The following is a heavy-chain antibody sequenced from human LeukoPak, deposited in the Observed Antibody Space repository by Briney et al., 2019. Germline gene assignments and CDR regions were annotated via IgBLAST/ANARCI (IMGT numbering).Heavy chain of an antibody. Sequence: GGSLRLSCAASGFTFSSYAMSWVRQAPGKGLEWVSAISGSGGSTYYADSVKGRFTISRDNSKNTLYLQMNSLRAEDTAVYYCAKGGDYGDYAPYDAFDIWAKGQWSPSLQ. CDR2: ISGSGGST. CDR3: AKGGDYGDYAPYDAFDI. J-gene: IGHJ3*02. V-gene: IGHV3-23*01. CDR1: GFTFSSYA. D-gene: IGHD4-17*01.